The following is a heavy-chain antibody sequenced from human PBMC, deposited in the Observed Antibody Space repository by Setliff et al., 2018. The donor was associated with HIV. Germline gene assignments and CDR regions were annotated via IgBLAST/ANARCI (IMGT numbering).Heavy chain of an antibody. CDR1: GYTFLNYD. CDR3: ARGWGLWFGQLSILPLDP. Sequence: ASVKVSCKASGYTFLNYDINWLRQAPGQGLEWMGRLTPHSGDTISADRFQGRLVMTTNTSITTAFMELSSLRSDDTALYFCARGWGLWFGQLSILPLDPWGQGTLVTVSS. CDR2: LTPHSGDT. D-gene: IGHD3-10*01. V-gene: IGHV1-8*01. J-gene: IGHJ5*02.